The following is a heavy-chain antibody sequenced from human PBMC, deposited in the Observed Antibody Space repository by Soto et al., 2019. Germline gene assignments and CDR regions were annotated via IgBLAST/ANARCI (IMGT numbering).Heavy chain of an antibody. D-gene: IGHD3-16*01. CDR3: ARGFRDYAWGSYEGMDV. Sequence: ASVKVSCKASGYTFTSYDINWVRQATGQGLEWMGWMNPNSGNTGYAQKFQGRVTMTRNTSISTAYMELSSLRSEDTAVYYCARGFRDYAWGSYEGMDVWGQGTTVTVSS. CDR2: MNPNSGNT. CDR1: GYTFTSYD. J-gene: IGHJ6*02. V-gene: IGHV1-8*01.